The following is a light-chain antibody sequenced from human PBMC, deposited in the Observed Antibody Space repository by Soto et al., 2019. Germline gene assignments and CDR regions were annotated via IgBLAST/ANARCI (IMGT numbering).Light chain of an antibody. J-gene: IGLJ2*01. CDR2: EVN. CDR1: SNDVGAYNF. CDR3: SSSAGSSTL. Sequence: QSVLTQPPSASGSPGQSVTISCTGTSNDVGAYNFISWYQQHPGKAPKLMIYEVNKRPSGVPDRFSGSKSGNTASLTVSGLQAEDEADYYCSSSAGSSTLFGGGTKLTVL. V-gene: IGLV2-8*01.